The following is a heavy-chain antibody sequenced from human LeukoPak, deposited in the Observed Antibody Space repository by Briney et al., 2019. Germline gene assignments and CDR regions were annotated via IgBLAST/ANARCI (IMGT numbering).Heavy chain of an antibody. J-gene: IGHJ4*02. V-gene: IGHV3-30-3*01. CDR3: ARDRGAGGTYYLDY. CDR2: ISYVGSNK. Sequence: GGSLRLSCAASGFTFSSYGMHWVRQAPGRGLEWVAGISYVGSNKDYADSVKDRFTISRDNSKNTLYLQMNSLRAEDTAVYYCARDRGAGGTYYLDYWGQGTLVTVSS. CDR1: GFTFSSYG. D-gene: IGHD6-13*01.